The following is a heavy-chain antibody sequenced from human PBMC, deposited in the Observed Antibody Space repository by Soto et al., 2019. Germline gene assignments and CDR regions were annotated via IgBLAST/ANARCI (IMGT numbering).Heavy chain of an antibody. CDR3: AVILLLGV. J-gene: IGHJ6*02. D-gene: IGHD3-22*01. CDR2: INPSGGST. V-gene: IGHV1-46*01. Sequence: ASVKVSCKASVYTFTIYYIHWVRQAPGQGLEWMGIINPSGGSTSYAQKFQGRVTMTRDTSTSTVYMELSSLRSEDKAVYYCAVILLLGVWGQGTTVTVSS. CDR1: VYTFTIYY.